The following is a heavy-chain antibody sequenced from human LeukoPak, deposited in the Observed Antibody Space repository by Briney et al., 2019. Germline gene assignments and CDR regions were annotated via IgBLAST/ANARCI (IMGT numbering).Heavy chain of an antibody. CDR3: ARGSSSWYSACDY. D-gene: IGHD6-13*01. Sequence: GGSLRLSCAASGFTFSSYAMSWVRQAPGKGLEWVSAISGSGGSTYYADSVKGRFTISRDNAKNSLFLQMNSLRAEDTAVYYCARGSSSWYSACDYWGQGTLVTVSS. V-gene: IGHV3-23*01. CDR1: GFTFSSYA. J-gene: IGHJ4*02. CDR2: ISGSGGST.